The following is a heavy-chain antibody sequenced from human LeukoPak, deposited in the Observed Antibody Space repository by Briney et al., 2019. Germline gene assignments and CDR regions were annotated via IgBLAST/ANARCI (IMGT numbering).Heavy chain of an antibody. V-gene: IGHV1-3*01. CDR2: INAVNGNT. D-gene: IGHD6-6*01. CDR1: GYTFTSYA. J-gene: IGHJ6*02. Sequence: GASVKVSCKASGYTFTSYAMHWVRQAPGQRLGWMGWINAVNGNTKYSQKFQGRVTITRDTSASTAYMELSSLRSEDTAVYYCARPYSSSTSYYGMDVWGQGTTVTVSS. CDR3: ARPYSSSTSYYGMDV.